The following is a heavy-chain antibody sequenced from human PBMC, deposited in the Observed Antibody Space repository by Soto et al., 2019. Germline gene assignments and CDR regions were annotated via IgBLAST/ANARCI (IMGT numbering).Heavy chain of an antibody. D-gene: IGHD3-22*01. Sequence: VGSLRLSGVASGFSVSINYMGWVRQAPGKGPEWVSGIYSGDATFYADSVKGRFTISKDNSMNTLYLQMDSLRVEDTAVYYCARPTSSGFIYFWGQGTLVTVSS. CDR1: GFSVSINY. J-gene: IGHJ4*02. CDR3: ARPTSSGFIYF. V-gene: IGHV3-53*01. CDR2: IYSGDAT.